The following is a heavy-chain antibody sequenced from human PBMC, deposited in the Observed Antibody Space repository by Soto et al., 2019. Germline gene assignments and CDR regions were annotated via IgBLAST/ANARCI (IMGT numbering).Heavy chain of an antibody. Sequence: SLKISCKGSGYSVYSYWIAWVRQIPGKGLEWMGIIYPGDSDTRYSPSFEGQVTISADKSISTAYLRWSSLKASDTAMYYCARVLYASAWYGIDFWGQGTLVTVSS. CDR2: IYPGDSDT. V-gene: IGHV5-51*01. D-gene: IGHD6-19*01. J-gene: IGHJ4*02. CDR1: GYSVYSYW. CDR3: ARVLYASAWYGIDF.